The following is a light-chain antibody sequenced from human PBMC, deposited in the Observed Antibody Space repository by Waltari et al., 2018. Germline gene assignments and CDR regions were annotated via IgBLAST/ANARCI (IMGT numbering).Light chain of an antibody. J-gene: IGKJ3*01. CDR1: QSVSSN. Sequence: EIVMTQSPATLSVSPGDRATLSCRASQSVSSNLAWYQQKPGQAPRLIIYGASTRATGIPARFSGSGSGTEFTLTISSLQSEDFAVYYCQQYNKWPPLFTFGPGTKVDIK. V-gene: IGKV3D-15*01. CDR3: QQYNKWPPLFT. CDR2: GAS.